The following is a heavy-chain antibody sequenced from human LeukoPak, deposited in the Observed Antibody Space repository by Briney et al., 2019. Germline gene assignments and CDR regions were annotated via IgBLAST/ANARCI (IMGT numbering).Heavy chain of an antibody. CDR1: GFTFSSYW. CDR3: ARAPSEIGGYYPEYFRH. J-gene: IGHJ1*01. CDR2: LKSDGST. Sequence: GGSLRLSCAASGFTFSSYWMHWVRQAPGKGLVWVSRLKSDGSTGYADSVKGRFTISRDNAKNTVSLQMNSLRAEDTGVYYCARAPSEIGGYYPEYFRHWGQGTLVTVSP. D-gene: IGHD3-22*01. V-gene: IGHV3-74*01.